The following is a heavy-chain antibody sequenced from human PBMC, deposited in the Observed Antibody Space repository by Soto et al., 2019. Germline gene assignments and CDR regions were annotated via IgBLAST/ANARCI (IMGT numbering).Heavy chain of an antibody. CDR2: IYYSGST. Sequence: SETLSLTCTVSGGSISSSSYYWGWIRQPPGKGLEWIGSIYYSGSTYYNPSLKSRVTISVDTSKNQFSLKLSSVTAADTAVYYCARRTTTQWLATFDYWGQGTLVTVSS. V-gene: IGHV4-39*01. CDR1: GGSISSSSYY. D-gene: IGHD6-19*01. J-gene: IGHJ4*02. CDR3: ARRTTTQWLATFDY.